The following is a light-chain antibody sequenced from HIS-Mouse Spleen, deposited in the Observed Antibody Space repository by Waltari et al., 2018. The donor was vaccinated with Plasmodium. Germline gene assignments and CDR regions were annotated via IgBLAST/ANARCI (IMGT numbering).Light chain of an antibody. CDR1: ALPKQY. Sequence: SYELTQPPSVSVSPGQTARITCSGDALPKQYAYWYQQKPGQAPVLVIYKDTERPSGSPERFSGSSSGTTVTLTISGVQAEDEADYYCQSADSSGTYKRVFGGGTKLTVL. V-gene: IGLV3-25*03. J-gene: IGLJ3*02. CDR3: QSADSSGTYKRV. CDR2: KDT.